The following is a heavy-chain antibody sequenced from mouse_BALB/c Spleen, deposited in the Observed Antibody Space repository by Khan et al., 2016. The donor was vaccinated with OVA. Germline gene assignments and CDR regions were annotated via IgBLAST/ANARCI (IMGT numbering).Heavy chain of an antibody. J-gene: IGHJ2*01. CDR3: ARRRNYYGSLDY. D-gene: IGHD1-1*01. V-gene: IGHV14-3*02. Sequence: EVQLQESGAELVKPGASVQLSCTASGFNIKDTYMHWVKPRPEQGLEWIGRIEPANGNTKYDPKSQGKATITADTSSNTAYLQLSSLTSEDTAVYYCARRRNYYGSLDYWGQGTTLTGTS. CDR2: IEPANGNT. CDR1: GFNIKDTY.